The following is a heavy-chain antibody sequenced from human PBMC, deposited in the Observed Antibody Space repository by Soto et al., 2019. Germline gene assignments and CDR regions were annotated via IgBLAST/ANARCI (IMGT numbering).Heavy chain of an antibody. V-gene: IGHV4-59*08. D-gene: IGHD5-12*01. CDR3: ARRIVATETFDS. CDR1: GGSMISDY. CDR2: IYYAGST. J-gene: IGHJ4*02. Sequence: QVRLQESGPGLVKPSETLSLTCTVSGGSMISDYWSWIRQPPGRGLEWIGFIYYAGSTKYNPSLNSLLTLSADTSKSQFSLTVTSVTAADPAVYYCARRIVATETFDSWGQGTLVTFSS.